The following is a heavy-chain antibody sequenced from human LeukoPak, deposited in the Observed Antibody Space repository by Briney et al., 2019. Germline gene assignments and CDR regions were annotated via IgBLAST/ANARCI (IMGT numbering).Heavy chain of an antibody. V-gene: IGHV3-30-3*01. Sequence: GGSLRLSCAASGFTFSSYWMSWVRQAPGKGLEWVAVISYDGSNKYYADSVKGRSTISRDNSKNTLYLQMNSLRADDTAVYYCARGSLGSSMSSDCCPLDYWGQGTLVTVSS. D-gene: IGHD2-2*01. J-gene: IGHJ4*02. CDR1: GFTFSSYW. CDR2: ISYDGSNK. CDR3: ARGSLGSSMSSDCCPLDY.